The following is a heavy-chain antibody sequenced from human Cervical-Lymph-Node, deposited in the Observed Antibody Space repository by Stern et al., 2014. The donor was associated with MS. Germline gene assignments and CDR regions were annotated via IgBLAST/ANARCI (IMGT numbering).Heavy chain of an antibody. D-gene: IGHD3-16*01. Sequence: QVQLVQSGAEVKKPGASVKVSCKASGYTFTSYAMHWVRQAPGQRLEWMGWINACNGNTKYSQKCQGRVTITSDTSASTAYMELSSLRSEDTAVYYCARNRVWGGTDYWGQGTLVTGFS. CDR2: INACNGNT. V-gene: IGHV1-3*01. CDR1: GYTFTSYA. CDR3: ARNRVWGGTDY. J-gene: IGHJ4*02.